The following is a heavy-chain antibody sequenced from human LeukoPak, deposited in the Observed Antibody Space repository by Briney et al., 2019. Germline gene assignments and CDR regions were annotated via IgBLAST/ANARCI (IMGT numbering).Heavy chain of an antibody. CDR1: GFTFSSYS. V-gene: IGHV3-48*02. D-gene: IGHD5-24*01. J-gene: IGHJ4*02. CDR2: ISGMSSTI. Sequence: GGSLRLSCAASGFTFSSYSMNWVRQAPGKGLEWVSFISGMSSTIYYADSVKGRFTISRDNAKNSVYLQMNSLRDEDTAVYYCARDSSDAYNPEPGYWGQGTLVTVSS. CDR3: ARDSSDAYNPEPGY.